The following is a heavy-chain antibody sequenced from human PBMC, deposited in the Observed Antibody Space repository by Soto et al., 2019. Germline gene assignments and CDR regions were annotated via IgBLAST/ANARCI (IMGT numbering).Heavy chain of an antibody. D-gene: IGHD2-21*01. CDR3: ARGADGCFESPDY. V-gene: IGHV1-2*02. CDR1: GYTFTGYN. J-gene: IGHJ4*02. CDR2: INPNSGGT. Sequence: QVQLVQSGAEVKKPGASVKVSCKASGYTFTGYNMHWVRQAPGQGLEWMGWINPNSGGTNYAQKSQGRVTMTTDTSISTAYMELSRLRSDDTAVYYCARGADGCFESPDYWGQGTLVTVSS.